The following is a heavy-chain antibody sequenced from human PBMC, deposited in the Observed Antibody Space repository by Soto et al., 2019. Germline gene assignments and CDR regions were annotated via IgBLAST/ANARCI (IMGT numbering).Heavy chain of an antibody. Sequence: QVQLVESGGGVVQPGRSLRLSCAASGFTFSSYGMHWVRQAPGKGLEWVAVISYDGSNKYYADSVKGRFTISRDNSKNTLYLQMNSLTAEDTAVYYCAKHEVRGGSCIDFWGQGTTVTVSS. D-gene: IGHD2-15*01. CDR2: ISYDGSNK. CDR1: GFTFSSYG. CDR3: AKHEVRGGSCIDF. V-gene: IGHV3-30*18. J-gene: IGHJ4*02.